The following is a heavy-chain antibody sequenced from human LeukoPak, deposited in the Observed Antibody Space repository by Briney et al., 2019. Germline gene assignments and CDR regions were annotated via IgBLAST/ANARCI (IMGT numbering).Heavy chain of an antibody. CDR1: GGSFSGYY. V-gene: IGHV4-34*01. CDR2: INHSGST. Sequence: ESSETLSLTCAVYGGSFSGYYWSWIRQPPGKGLEWIGEINHSGSTNYNPSLKSRVTISVDTSKNQFSLKLSSVTAADTAAYYCARRAKYYYGSGSSRAPFDYWGQGTLVTVSS. D-gene: IGHD3-10*01. J-gene: IGHJ4*02. CDR3: ARRAKYYYGSGSSRAPFDY.